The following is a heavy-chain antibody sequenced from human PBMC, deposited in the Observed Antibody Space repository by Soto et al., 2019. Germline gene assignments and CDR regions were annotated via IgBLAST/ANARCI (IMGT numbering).Heavy chain of an antibody. CDR3: ARKYYFDY. CDR1: GYIISSYY. Sequence: QVQLVQSGAEVKKPGASVKISCKASGYIISSYYIHWVRQAPGQGLEWMGIIDPSVGATTYAQKFQDRVTMTSDTSTRTVYMELSGLRVDDTAMYYCARKYYFDYGGQGTRVTVSS. V-gene: IGHV1-46*01. J-gene: IGHJ4*01. CDR2: IDPSVGAT.